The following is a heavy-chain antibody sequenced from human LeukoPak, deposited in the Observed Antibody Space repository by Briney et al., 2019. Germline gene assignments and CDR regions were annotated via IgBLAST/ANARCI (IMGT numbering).Heavy chain of an antibody. CDR1: GFTFSSYA. V-gene: IGHV3-30*04. D-gene: IGHD3-3*01. Sequence: GRSLRLSCAASGFTFSSYAMHWVRQAPGKGLEWVAVTSYDGSNKYYADSVKGRFTISRDNSKNTLYLQMNSLRAEDTAVYYCARTIFPDFDAFDIWGQGTMVTVSS. CDR2: TSYDGSNK. J-gene: IGHJ3*02. CDR3: ARTIFPDFDAFDI.